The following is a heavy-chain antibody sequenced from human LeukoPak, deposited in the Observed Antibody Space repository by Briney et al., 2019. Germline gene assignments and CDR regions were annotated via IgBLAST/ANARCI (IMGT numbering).Heavy chain of an antibody. CDR3: ASDGHSHAN. V-gene: IGHV3-7*01. D-gene: IGHD2-2*01. Sequence: GGSLRLSCAASGFTFSSSWMSWVRQVPGRGLEWVANIKHDGSERYHVDSVRGRFTISRDNAKNPLHLQMNSLRAEDTAVYYCASDGHSHANWGQGTLVTVSS. CDR2: IKHDGSER. J-gene: IGHJ4*02. CDR1: GFTFSSSW.